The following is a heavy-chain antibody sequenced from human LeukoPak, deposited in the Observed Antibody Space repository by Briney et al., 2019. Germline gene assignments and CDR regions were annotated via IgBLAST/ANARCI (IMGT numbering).Heavy chain of an antibody. CDR2: ISGDGGST. D-gene: IGHD3-22*01. Sequence: GGSLRLSCAASGFTFDDYAMHWVRQAPGKGLEWVSLISGDGGSTYYADSVKGRFTISRDNSKNSLYLQKNSLRTEDTALYYCAKHDSSGYYFDYWGQGTLVTVSS. CDR1: GFTFDDYA. V-gene: IGHV3-43*02. CDR3: AKHDSSGYYFDY. J-gene: IGHJ4*02.